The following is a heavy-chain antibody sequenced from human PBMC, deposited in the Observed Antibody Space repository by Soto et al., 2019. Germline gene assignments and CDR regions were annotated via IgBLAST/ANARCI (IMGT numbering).Heavy chain of an antibody. CDR3: TRDPDCTSTSCYTGTFDY. D-gene: IGHD2-2*02. V-gene: IGHV3-48*03. Sequence: SLRLSCAASGFIFSNYEMNWVRQAPGKGLDWVSFISTSGSTKYYADSVKGRFIISRDNAKNSLSLQMNSLRAEDTAVYYCTRDPDCTSTSCYTGTFDYWGQGALVTVSS. J-gene: IGHJ4*02. CDR2: ISTSGSTK. CDR1: GFIFSNYE.